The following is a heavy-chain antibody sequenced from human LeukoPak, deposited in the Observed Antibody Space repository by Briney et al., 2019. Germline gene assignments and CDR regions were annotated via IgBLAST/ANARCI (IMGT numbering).Heavy chain of an antibody. V-gene: IGHV6-1*01. Sequence: SQTLSLTCALSGDIFSSNSAAWNWIRQSPSRGLEWLGRTYYRSKWYNDYAVSVKSRITINPDTSKNQFSLQLNSVTPEDTAVYYCARSIVSSGYFDPDYWGQGTLVTVSS. D-gene: IGHD3-9*01. J-gene: IGHJ4*02. CDR2: TYYRSKWYN. CDR1: GDIFSSNSAA. CDR3: ARSIVSSGYFDPDY.